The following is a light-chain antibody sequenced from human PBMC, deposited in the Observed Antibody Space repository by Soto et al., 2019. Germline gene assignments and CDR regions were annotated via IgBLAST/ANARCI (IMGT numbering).Light chain of an antibody. CDR1: QDISNY. Sequence: DIQMTQSPSSLSASVGDRVTITYQASQDISNYLNWYQQKPGKAPKLLIYDASNLETGVPSRFSGSRSGTDFTFTISSLQPEDIATYYCQQYDNLPLTFGGGTKVEIK. CDR3: QQYDNLPLT. V-gene: IGKV1-33*01. CDR2: DAS. J-gene: IGKJ4*01.